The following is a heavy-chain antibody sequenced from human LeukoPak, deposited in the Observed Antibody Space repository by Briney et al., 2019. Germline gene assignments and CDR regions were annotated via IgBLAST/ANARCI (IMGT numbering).Heavy chain of an antibody. V-gene: IGHV3-23*01. CDR1: GFTFSSYA. D-gene: IGHD6-19*01. CDR3: ARGSVAGVQFDY. J-gene: IGHJ4*02. CDR2: ITGSGGNT. Sequence: PGGSLRLSCAASGFTFSSYAMSWVRQAPGKGREWVTDITGSGGNTHYADSVKGRFTISRDNSKNTLYLQMNSLRAEDTAVYYCARGSVAGVQFDYWGQGTLVTVSP.